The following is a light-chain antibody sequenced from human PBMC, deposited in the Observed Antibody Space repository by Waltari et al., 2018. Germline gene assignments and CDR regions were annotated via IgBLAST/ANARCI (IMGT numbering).Light chain of an antibody. J-gene: IGLJ1*01. CDR3: CSYSGTNSNYV. CDR1: SSDVGGFDY. CDR2: DVT. Sequence: QSALTQPPSASGSPGQSVTISCTGPSSDVGGFDYVSWYQQHPGKAPKLILYDVTKRPSGVPDRFSGSKSANTASLTVSGLLAEDEADYYCCSYSGTNSNYVFGTGTKVTVL. V-gene: IGLV2-8*01.